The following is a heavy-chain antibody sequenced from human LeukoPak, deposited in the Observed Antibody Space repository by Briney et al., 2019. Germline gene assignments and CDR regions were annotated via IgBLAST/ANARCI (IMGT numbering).Heavy chain of an antibody. Sequence: NPGESLKISCKGSGYRFSSYWIGWVRQMPGKGLEWMGIIYPGDSDTRYSPSFQGQVTISADKSFSTAYLQWSSLKASDTAMYYCATQNRYSGSYYGFDYWGQGTLVTVSS. CDR1: GYRFSSYW. J-gene: IGHJ4*02. CDR3: ATQNRYSGSYYGFDY. CDR2: IYPGDSDT. D-gene: IGHD1-26*01. V-gene: IGHV5-51*01.